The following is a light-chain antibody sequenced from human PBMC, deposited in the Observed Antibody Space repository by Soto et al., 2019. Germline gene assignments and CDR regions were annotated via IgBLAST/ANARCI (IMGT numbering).Light chain of an antibody. Sequence: DIQMTQSPSTLSASVGDRVTITCRAGQSISSWLAWYQQKPGKAPKLLIYKASSLESGVPSRFSGSGSGTEFTLTISSLQPDDFATYYCQQYNSYSPETFGQGTKLEIK. CDR1: QSISSW. CDR3: QQYNSYSPET. J-gene: IGKJ2*01. CDR2: KAS. V-gene: IGKV1-5*03.